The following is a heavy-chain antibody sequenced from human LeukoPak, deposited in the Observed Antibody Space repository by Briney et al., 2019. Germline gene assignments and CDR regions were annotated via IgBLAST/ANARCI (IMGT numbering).Heavy chain of an antibody. D-gene: IGHD5-18*01. CDR1: GGSISSYY. V-gene: IGHV4-59*01. CDR2: IYYSGST. CDR3: ARAGYSYGYDDYYYYGMDV. J-gene: IGHJ6*02. Sequence: SETLSLNCTVSGGSISSYYWSWLRQPPGKGLEWLGYIYYSGSTNYNPSLKNRVTISVDTSKNQFSLKLSSVTAADTAVYYCARAGYSYGYDDYYYYGMDVWGQGTTVTVSS.